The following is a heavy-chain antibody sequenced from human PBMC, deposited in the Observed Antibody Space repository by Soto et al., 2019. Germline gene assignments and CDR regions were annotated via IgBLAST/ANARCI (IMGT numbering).Heavy chain of an antibody. CDR3: ASTPLYYDSSGYYIGDAFDI. D-gene: IGHD3-22*01. CDR2: IYPGDSDT. Sequence: GESLKISCKGSGYSFTSYWIGWVRQMPGKGLEWMGIIYPGDSDTRYSPSFQGQVTISADKSISTAYLQWSSLKASDTAMYYCASTPLYYDSSGYYIGDAFDIWGQGTMVTVSS. CDR1: GYSFTSYW. J-gene: IGHJ3*02. V-gene: IGHV5-51*01.